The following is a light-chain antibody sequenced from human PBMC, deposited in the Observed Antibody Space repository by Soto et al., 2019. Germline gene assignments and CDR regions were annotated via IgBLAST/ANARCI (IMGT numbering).Light chain of an antibody. CDR1: QIVSXSY. J-gene: IGKJ2*01. Sequence: EIVLTQSPGTLSLSPGERATLSCXASQIVSXSYLAWYQQKPGQAPRLLIYGASSRAAGIPDRFSGSGSGTDFTLTISRLEPEDFAVYYCQQYLGSPPGYSFGQGTKLEIK. CDR2: GAS. V-gene: IGKV3-20*01. CDR3: QQYLGSPPGYS.